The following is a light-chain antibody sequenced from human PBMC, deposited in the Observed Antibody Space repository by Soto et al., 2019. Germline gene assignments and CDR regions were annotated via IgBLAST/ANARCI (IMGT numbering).Light chain of an antibody. CDR2: ANS. V-gene: IGLV1-40*01. CDR3: QSYDNSLSGWV. CDR1: TSNIGAGYD. Sequence: QSVLTQPPSVSGAPGQRVTVSCTGSTSNIGAGYDVHWYQQLPGTAPKLLIYANSNRASGVPDRFSGSKSGTSASLAITGLQAEDEADYYCQSYDNSLSGWVFGGGTKVTVL. J-gene: IGLJ2*01.